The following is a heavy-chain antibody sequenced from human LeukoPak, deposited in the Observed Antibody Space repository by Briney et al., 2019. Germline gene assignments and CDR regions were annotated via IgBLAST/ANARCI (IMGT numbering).Heavy chain of an antibody. J-gene: IGHJ4*02. CDR2: IRQDRSSI. Sequence: GGSLGLPCPPSGFRFVDHWISWVAKAPGRGWEWVANIRQDRSSIFYADSVKGRFTISRDNAKNSVFLQMDNLTPDDTAVYYCTRAVDLADYWGQGTLVTVSS. CDR1: GFRFVDHW. V-gene: IGHV3-7*01. CDR3: TRAVDLADY.